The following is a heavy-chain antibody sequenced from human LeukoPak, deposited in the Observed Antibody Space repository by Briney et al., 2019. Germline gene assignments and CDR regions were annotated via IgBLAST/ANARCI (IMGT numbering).Heavy chain of an antibody. J-gene: IGHJ3*02. CDR1: GGTFSSYA. CDR2: IIPIFGTA. D-gene: IGHD6-19*01. CDR3: ARDEVEYSSGWYGAFDI. V-gene: IGHV1-69*05. Sequence: SVKVSCKASGGTFSSYAISWVRQAPGQGLEWMGGIIPIFGTANYAQKFQGRVTITTDESTSTAYMELGSLRSEDTAVYYCARDEVEYSSGWYGAFDIWGQGTMVTVSS.